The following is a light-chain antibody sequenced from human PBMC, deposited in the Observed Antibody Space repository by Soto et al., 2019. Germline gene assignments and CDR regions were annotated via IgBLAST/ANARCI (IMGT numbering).Light chain of an antibody. J-gene: IGKJ4*01. Sequence: EIVMTQSPATLSLSPGERATFSCRASQSVSSDLVWYQQKPGQAPRLLIYDASNRATGIPARFSGSGSGTDFTLTIRSLEPEDFAVYYCQQRSNWPPLTFGGGTRGDIK. V-gene: IGKV3-11*01. CDR2: DAS. CDR1: QSVSSD. CDR3: QQRSNWPPLT.